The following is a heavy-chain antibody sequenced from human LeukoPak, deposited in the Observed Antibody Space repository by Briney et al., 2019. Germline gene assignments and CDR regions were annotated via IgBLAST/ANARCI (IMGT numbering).Heavy chain of an antibody. D-gene: IGHD6-13*01. CDR3: ARLSSWYGDNWFDP. CDR2: INHSGST. J-gene: IGHJ5*02. V-gene: IGHV4-34*01. CDR1: GGSFSGYY. Sequence: PSETLSLTCAVYGGSFSGYYWSWIRQPPGKGLEWIGEINHSGSTNYNPSLKSRVTISVDTSKNQFSLKLSSVTAADTAVYYCARLSSWYGDNWFDPWGQGTLVTVSS.